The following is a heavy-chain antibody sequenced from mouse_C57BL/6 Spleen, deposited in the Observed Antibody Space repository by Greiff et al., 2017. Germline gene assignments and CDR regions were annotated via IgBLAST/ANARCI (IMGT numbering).Heavy chain of an antibody. Sequence: QVQLQQSGAELVKPGASVKMSCKASGYTFTSYWITWVKQRPGQGLEWIGDIYPGSGSTNYNEKFKSKATLTVDTSSSTAYMQLSSLTSEDSAVYYCAKDYGNCDAMDYWGQGTSVTVSS. V-gene: IGHV1-55*01. J-gene: IGHJ4*01. CDR1: GYTFTSYW. D-gene: IGHD2-1*01. CDR3: AKDYGNCDAMDY. CDR2: IYPGSGST.